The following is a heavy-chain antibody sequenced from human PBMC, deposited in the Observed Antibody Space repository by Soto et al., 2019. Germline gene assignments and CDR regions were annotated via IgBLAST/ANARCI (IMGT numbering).Heavy chain of an antibody. Sequence: EVQLLESGGGLVQPGGSLRLSCAASGFTFSSYALNWVRQAPGKGLEWVSVITGSGGTTYYADSVKGRFTISRDNSKNTLFLQMNSLRAEDTAVYYCAKGTRTASSWYLYFDYWGKGTLVTVSS. CDR2: ITGSGGTT. J-gene: IGHJ4*02. CDR1: GFTFSSYA. CDR3: AKGTRTASSWYLYFDY. D-gene: IGHD6-13*01. V-gene: IGHV3-23*01.